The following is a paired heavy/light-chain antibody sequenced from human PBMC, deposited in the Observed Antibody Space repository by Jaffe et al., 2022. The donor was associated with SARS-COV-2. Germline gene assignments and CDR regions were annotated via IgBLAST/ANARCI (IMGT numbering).Heavy chain of an antibody. CDR2: MKGDGSLQ. Sequence: EVQLVESGGDLVQPGESLRLSCAASGFTFNNYWMNWVRQAPGKGLEWVASMKGDGSLQHYVDSVKGRFTISRDNAKNSLYLQMNNLRAEDTAVYYCARDCCSTGSFENWGQGALVTVSS. V-gene: IGHV3-7*01. CDR3: ARDCCSTGSFEN. D-gene: IGHD3-10*01. J-gene: IGHJ4*02. CDR1: GFTFNNYW.
Light chain of an antibody. Sequence: QSALTQPASVSGSRGQSITISCTGTSSDVGTYNWVSWYQQVPGKVPKLILYEVSKRPSGVSNRFSGAKSGNTASLTISGLQAEDEADYYCCSLSARGPSYVFGTGTKVTVL. CDR3: CSLSARGPSYV. CDR1: SSDVGTYNW. V-gene: IGLV2-23*02. CDR2: EVS. J-gene: IGLJ1*01.